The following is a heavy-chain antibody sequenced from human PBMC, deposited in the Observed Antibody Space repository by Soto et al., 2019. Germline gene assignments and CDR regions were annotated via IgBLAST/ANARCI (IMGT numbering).Heavy chain of an antibody. CDR2: INHSGST. V-gene: IGHV4-34*01. CDR3: ARAQYSSSWYGGGIDY. D-gene: IGHD6-13*01. J-gene: IGHJ4*02. CDR1: GGSFSGYY. Sequence: QVQLQQWGAGLLKPSETLSLTCAVYGGSFSGYYWSWIRQPPGKGLEWIGEINHSGSTNYNPSLKSRVTISVDTSKNQFSLKLSSVTAADTAVYYCARAQYSSSWYGGGIDYWGQGTLVTDSS.